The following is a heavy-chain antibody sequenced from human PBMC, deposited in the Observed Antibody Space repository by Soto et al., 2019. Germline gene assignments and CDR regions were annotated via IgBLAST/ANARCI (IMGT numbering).Heavy chain of an antibody. J-gene: IGHJ5*02. V-gene: IGHV4-31*03. Sequence: PSETLSLTCTVSGGSTSRGGYYWSWIRQHPGKGLEWIGYIYYSGSTYYNPSLKSRVTISVDTSKNQFSLKLSSVTAADTAVYYCARAPAGYCSGGSCYSRRWFDPWGQGTLVTVSS. CDR1: GGSTSRGGYY. D-gene: IGHD2-15*01. CDR3: ARAPAGYCSGGSCYSRRWFDP. CDR2: IYYSGST.